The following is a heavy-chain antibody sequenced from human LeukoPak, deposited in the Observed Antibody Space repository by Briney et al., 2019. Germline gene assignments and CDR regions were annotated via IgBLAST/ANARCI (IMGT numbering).Heavy chain of an antibody. CDR2: ISSSRGTI. V-gene: IGHV3-48*04. CDR3: ARDLVGTNPDSFDV. CDR1: GFTFSTYS. D-gene: IGHD1-1*01. Sequence: GGSLRLSCEASGFTFSTYSMQWVRQAPGKGLAWVSYISSSRGTIWYADSVKGRFTISRDNAKSSLYLQMNSLRAEDTAVYYCARDLVGTNPDSFDVWSQGTMVTVSS. J-gene: IGHJ3*01.